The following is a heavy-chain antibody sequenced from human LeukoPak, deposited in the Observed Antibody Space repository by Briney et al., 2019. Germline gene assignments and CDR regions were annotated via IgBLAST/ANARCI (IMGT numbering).Heavy chain of an antibody. Sequence: GGSLRLSCAASGFIFSSYNMNWVRQAPGKGLEWVSSIGSSGSYIYYADSLQGRFTISRDTAKNSLYLQMDSLGAEDTAVYYCARDRGYCSDTSCYVSGMDVWGQGTTVTVSS. CDR1: GFIFSSYN. D-gene: IGHD2-2*01. V-gene: IGHV3-21*01. CDR2: IGSSGSYI. J-gene: IGHJ6*02. CDR3: ARDRGYCSDTSCYVSGMDV.